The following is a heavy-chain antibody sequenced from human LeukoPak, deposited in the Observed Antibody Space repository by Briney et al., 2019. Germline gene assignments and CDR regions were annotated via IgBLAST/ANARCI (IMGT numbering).Heavy chain of an antibody. V-gene: IGHV4-59*08. CDR1: GGSISSYY. D-gene: IGHD2-21*01. CDR2: IHYSGGIT. Sequence: SETLPLTCTVSGGSISSYYWTWIRQPPGKGLEWIGYIHYSGGITYYNPSLKSRVTISVDTSKNQFSLSLSSVTAADTAVYYCARITFVVEGYGMGVWGQGTTVTVSS. CDR3: ARITFVVEGYGMGV. J-gene: IGHJ6*02.